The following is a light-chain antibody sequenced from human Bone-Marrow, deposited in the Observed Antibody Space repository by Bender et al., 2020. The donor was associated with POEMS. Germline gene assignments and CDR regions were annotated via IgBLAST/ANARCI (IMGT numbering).Light chain of an antibody. V-gene: IGLV3-9*01. Sequence: SYEVTQPLSVSVALGQTARITCGGNNIGAENVHWYQQKPGQAPVLVIYRDSKRPSGIPERFSGSKSGTSASLAISGLRSEDEADYYCAAWDDSLDGVVFGGGTKLTVL. CDR3: AAWDDSLDGVV. CDR2: RDS. J-gene: IGLJ2*01. CDR1: NIGAEN.